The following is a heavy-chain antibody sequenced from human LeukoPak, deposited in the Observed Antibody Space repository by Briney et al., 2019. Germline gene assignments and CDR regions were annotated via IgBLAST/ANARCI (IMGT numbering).Heavy chain of an antibody. J-gene: IGHJ6*02. CDR2: IYYSGST. Sequence: SETLSLTCTVSGGSISSYYWSWIRQPPGKGLEWIGYIYYSGSTNYNPSLKSRVTISVDTSKNQFSLKLSSVTAADTAVYYCARTIYYDSSGYYSYYGMDVWGQGTTVTVSS. V-gene: IGHV4-59*08. D-gene: IGHD3-22*01. CDR3: ARTIYYDSSGYYSYYGMDV. CDR1: GGSISSYY.